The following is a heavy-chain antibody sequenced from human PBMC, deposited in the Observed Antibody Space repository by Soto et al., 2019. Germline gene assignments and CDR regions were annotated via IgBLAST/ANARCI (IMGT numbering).Heavy chain of an antibody. CDR2: INPNSGAT. D-gene: IGHD5-12*01. CDR3: ARESGGATATLDYYYFYMDV. J-gene: IGHJ6*03. CDR1: GYSFSQYY. V-gene: IGHV1-2*02. Sequence: QVQLVQSGAEVEKPGASVTVSCKASGYSFSQYYLHWVRQAPGQGPEWMGWINPNSGATKYAQKFQGRVTMTRDTSVRTAFMELKWLQSDDTAVYYCARESGGATATLDYYYFYMDVWGRATTVTVSS.